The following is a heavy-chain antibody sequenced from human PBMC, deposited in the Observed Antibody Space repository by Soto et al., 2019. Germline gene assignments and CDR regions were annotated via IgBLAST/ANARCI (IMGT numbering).Heavy chain of an antibody. Sequence: QVQLVQSGAEVKKPGASVKVSCKASGYTFTSNDINWVRQASGQGLEWMGWMNPNTGGSGYAQDFQGRITMTRDTATSTAYMELTSLRSDDTAVYYCARGGPAAGYDLGGQGTLVSVSS. V-gene: IGHV1-8*01. J-gene: IGHJ4*02. CDR3: ARGGPAAGYDL. CDR2: MNPNTGGS. CDR1: GYTFTSND. D-gene: IGHD6-13*01.